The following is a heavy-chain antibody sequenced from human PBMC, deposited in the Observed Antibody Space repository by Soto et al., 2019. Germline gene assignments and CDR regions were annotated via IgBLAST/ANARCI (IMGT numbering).Heavy chain of an antibody. Sequence: QMQLAQSGSEVKEPGASVKVSCRASGYTLTTFDMNWMRQAPGQGLEWMGWLNPNTGDTVYARKFQGRVTVTRATSISTAYMELSNLRFEDTALYYCARGSTLRGGYGMDVWGHGTMVTVSS. CDR3: ARGSTLRGGYGMDV. CDR2: LNPNTGDT. J-gene: IGHJ6*02. V-gene: IGHV1-8*01. D-gene: IGHD3-10*01. CDR1: GYTLTTFD.